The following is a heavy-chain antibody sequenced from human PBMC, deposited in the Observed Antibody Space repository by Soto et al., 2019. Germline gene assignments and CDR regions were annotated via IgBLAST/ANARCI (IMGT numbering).Heavy chain of an antibody. Sequence: PSETLSLPCTVSGGSTSRYYWRWIRQPPGKGLEWIGYIYYSGSTNYNPSLKSRVTISVDTSKNQFSLKLSSVTAADTAVYYCARVQDGYSGYDPENNWFDPWGQGTLVTVSS. D-gene: IGHD5-12*01. CDR3: ARVQDGYSGYDPENNWFDP. CDR1: GGSTSRYY. J-gene: IGHJ5*02. V-gene: IGHV4-59*01. CDR2: IYYSGST.